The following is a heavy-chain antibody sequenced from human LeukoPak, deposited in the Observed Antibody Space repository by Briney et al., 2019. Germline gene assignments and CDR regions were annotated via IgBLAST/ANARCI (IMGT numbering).Heavy chain of an antibody. D-gene: IGHD3-10*01. CDR1: GFTYSSYE. CDR3: ARRGGTWVNFDY. CDR2: ITSSGSTI. V-gene: IGHV3-48*03. J-gene: IGHJ4*02. Sequence: PGGSLRLSCAASGFTYSSYEMNWVRQAPGKGLEWVSYITSSGSTIYYADSVKGRFTISRDNAKNSLYLQMNSLRAEDTAVYYCARRGGTWVNFDYWGRGTLVTVSS.